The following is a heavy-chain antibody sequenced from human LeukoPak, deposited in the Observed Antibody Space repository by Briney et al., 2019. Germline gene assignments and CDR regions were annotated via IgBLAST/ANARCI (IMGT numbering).Heavy chain of an antibody. CDR2: VDPEDGET. J-gene: IGHJ4*02. V-gene: IGHV1-69-2*01. Sequence: GASVKVSCKVSGYTFTDYYMHWVQQAPGKGLEWMGRVDPEDGETIYAEKFQGRVTITADTSTDTAYMELSSLRSEDTAVYYCATDRLVGATELDYWGQGTLVTVSS. CDR3: ATDRLVGATELDY. CDR1: GYTFTDYY. D-gene: IGHD1-26*01.